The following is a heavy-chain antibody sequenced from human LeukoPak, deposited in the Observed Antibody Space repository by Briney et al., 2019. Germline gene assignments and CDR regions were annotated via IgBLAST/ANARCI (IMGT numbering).Heavy chain of an antibody. D-gene: IGHD3-22*01. CDR1: GFTFGDYA. J-gene: IGHJ4*02. CDR2: ISASGGST. V-gene: IGHV3-23*01. CDR3: AKDGRYDGSGYSAFDY. Sequence: GRSLRLSCTASGFTFGDYAMNWVRQAPGKGLEWVSGISASGGSTDYADSVKGRFTISRDNSKNTLYLQMNSLRADDTAVYYYAKDGRYDGSGYSAFDYWGQGTLVTVSS.